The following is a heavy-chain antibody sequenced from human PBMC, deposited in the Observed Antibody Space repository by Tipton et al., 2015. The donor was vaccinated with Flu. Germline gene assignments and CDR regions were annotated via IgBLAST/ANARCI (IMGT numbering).Heavy chain of an antibody. CDR1: SGSISSGGAY. CDR3: ARRDYSNYVSEPKNWFDP. D-gene: IGHD4-11*01. CDR2: IYYSGST. V-gene: IGHV4-31*03. J-gene: IGHJ5*02. Sequence: TLSLTCTVSSGSISSGGAYWSWLRQHPGKGLEWIGCIYYSGSTYYNPSLKSRLTIAVDTSKNQFSLKLNSMTAADTAVYYCARRDYSNYVSEPKNWFDPWGQGTLVTVSS.